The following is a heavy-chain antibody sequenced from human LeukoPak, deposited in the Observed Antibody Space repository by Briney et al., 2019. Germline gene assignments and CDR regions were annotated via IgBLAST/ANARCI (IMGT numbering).Heavy chain of an antibody. CDR1: GGSISSSSYY. CDR2: IYYSGST. CDR3: ARQRVVVVAATTLAPDAFDI. V-gene: IGHV4-39*01. J-gene: IGHJ3*02. D-gene: IGHD2-15*01. Sequence: SETLSLTCTVSGGSISSSSYYWGWIRQPPGKGLEWIGSIYYSGSTYYNPSLKSRVTISVDTSKNQFSLKLSSVTAADTAVYYCARQRVVVVAATTLAPDAFDIWGQGTMVTVSS.